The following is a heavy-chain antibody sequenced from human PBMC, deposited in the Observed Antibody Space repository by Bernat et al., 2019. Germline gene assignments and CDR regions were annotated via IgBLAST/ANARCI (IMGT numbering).Heavy chain of an antibody. CDR2: ISSSSSYI. V-gene: IGHV3-21*01. J-gene: IGHJ4*02. CDR1: GFTFSGYS. Sequence: EVQLVESGGGLVKPGGSLRLSCAASGFTFSGYSMNWVRQAPGRGLEWVSSISSSSSYIYYEDSVKGRFTISRDNAKNSLYLQMNSLRAEDTAVYYCARDRGGVVPAAYFDYWGQGTLVTVSS. D-gene: IGHD2-2*01. CDR3: ARDRGGVVPAAYFDY.